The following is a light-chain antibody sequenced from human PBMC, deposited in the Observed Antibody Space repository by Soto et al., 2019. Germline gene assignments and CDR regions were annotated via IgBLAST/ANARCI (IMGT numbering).Light chain of an antibody. CDR2: GAS. CDR1: QSVSSTY. Sequence: EIVLTQSPGTLSLSPGERAALSCRASQSVSSTYLAWYQQKTGQAPRLLFYGASSRATGIPDRFSGRGSGTALTPTSSRLEPEEFAVYYCQQHGSSQTFGGGTKVEIK. J-gene: IGKJ4*01. CDR3: QQHGSSQT. V-gene: IGKV3-20*01.